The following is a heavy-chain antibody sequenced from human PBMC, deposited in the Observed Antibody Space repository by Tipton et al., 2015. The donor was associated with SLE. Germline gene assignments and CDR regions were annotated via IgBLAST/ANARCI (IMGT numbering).Heavy chain of an antibody. V-gene: IGHV3-64*01. CDR2: ISTNGGST. D-gene: IGHD3-16*01. CDR1: GFTFSSHA. Sequence: SLRLSCAGSGFTFSSHAMHWVRQAPGKGLEYVSGISTNGGSTYYGSSVKGRFTISRDNSKNTLYLQMGRLRTEDMAVYYCARGIWGSYEGSDYWGQGTLVTVSS. J-gene: IGHJ4*02. CDR3: ARGIWGSYEGSDY.